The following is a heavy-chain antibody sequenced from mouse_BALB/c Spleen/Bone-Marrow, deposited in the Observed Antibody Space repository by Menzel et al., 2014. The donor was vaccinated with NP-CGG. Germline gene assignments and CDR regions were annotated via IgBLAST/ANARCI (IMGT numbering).Heavy chain of an antibody. CDR2: IYPGDGDT. Sequence: QVQLKHSGAELVRPGSSVKISCKASGYSFSSYWMNWVRQRPGQGLEWIGQIYPGDGDTNYNGKFKGKATLTVDRSSSTAYMQLSSLTSEDSAVYFCARTPWFAYWGQGTLVTVSA. CDR3: ARTPWFAY. V-gene: IGHV1-80*01. CDR1: GYSFSSYW. J-gene: IGHJ3*01.